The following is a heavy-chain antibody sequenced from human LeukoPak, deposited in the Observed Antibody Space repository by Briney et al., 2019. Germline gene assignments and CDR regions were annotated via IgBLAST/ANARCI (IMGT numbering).Heavy chain of an antibody. CDR2: ISGGGDST. CDR1: GFTFSSYT. Sequence: GGSLRLSCAASGFTFSSYTMSWVRQAPGKGLEWVSAISGGGDSTYYADSVKGRFTISRDNSKNTLYLQMNSLRAEDTAVYYCARLDVPSVRDPIVVVTAIPGSAGYWGQGTLVTVSS. V-gene: IGHV3-23*01. CDR3: ARLDVPSVRDPIVVVTAIPGSAGY. D-gene: IGHD2-21*02. J-gene: IGHJ4*02.